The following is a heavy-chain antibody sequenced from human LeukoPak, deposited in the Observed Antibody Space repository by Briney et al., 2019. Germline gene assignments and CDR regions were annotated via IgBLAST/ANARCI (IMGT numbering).Heavy chain of an antibody. D-gene: IGHD6-13*01. Sequence: SETLSLTCTVSGGSISSYYWSWIRQPPGKGLEWIGYIYYSGSTNYNPSLKSRVTISVDTSKNQFSLKLSSVTAADTAVYYCARQIAAAGTPYDYWGQGTLVAVSS. CDR1: GGSISSYY. J-gene: IGHJ4*02. V-gene: IGHV4-59*01. CDR2: IYYSGST. CDR3: ARQIAAAGTPYDY.